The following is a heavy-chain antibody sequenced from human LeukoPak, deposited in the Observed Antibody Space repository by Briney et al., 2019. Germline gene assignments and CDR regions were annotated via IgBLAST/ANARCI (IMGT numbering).Heavy chain of an antibody. V-gene: IGHV1-24*01. Sequence: ASVKVSCKVSGYTLTELSMHWVRQAPGKGLEWMGGFDPEDGETIYAQKFQGRVTMTEDTSTDTAYMELSSLRSEDTAVCYCATSADGSGSYYTLRYFDYWGQGTLVTVSS. D-gene: IGHD3-10*01. CDR3: ATSADGSGSYYTLRYFDY. J-gene: IGHJ4*02. CDR1: GYTLTELS. CDR2: FDPEDGET.